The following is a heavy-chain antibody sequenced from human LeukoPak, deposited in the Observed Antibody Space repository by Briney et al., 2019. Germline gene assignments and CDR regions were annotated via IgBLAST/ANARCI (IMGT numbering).Heavy chain of an antibody. Sequence: ASVKVSCKASGYTFTSYGIRWVRQAPGQGLEWMGWISAYNGNTNYAQKLQGRVTMTTDTSTSTAYMELRSLRSDDTAVYYCARDFGIYYDSSGYFDYWGQGTLVTVSS. CDR1: GYTFTSYG. CDR3: ARDFGIYYDSSGYFDY. V-gene: IGHV1-18*01. CDR2: ISAYNGNT. D-gene: IGHD3-22*01. J-gene: IGHJ4*02.